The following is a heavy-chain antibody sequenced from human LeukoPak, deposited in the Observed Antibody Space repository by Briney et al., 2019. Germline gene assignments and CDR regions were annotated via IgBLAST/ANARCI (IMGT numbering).Heavy chain of an antibody. CDR3: ARASSGWANNAFDI. V-gene: IGHV3-48*03. D-gene: IGHD6-19*01. CDR1: GFTFSSYE. CDR2: ISSSGSTI. J-gene: IGHJ3*02. Sequence: GGSLRLSCAASGFTFSSYEMNSVRQAPGKGLEWVSYISSSGSTIYYADSVKGRFTISRDNAKNSLYLQMNSLRAEDTAVYYCARASSGWANNAFDIWGQGTMVTVSS.